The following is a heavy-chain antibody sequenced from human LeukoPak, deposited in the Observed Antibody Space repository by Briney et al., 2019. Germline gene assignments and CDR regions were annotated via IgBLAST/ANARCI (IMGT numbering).Heavy chain of an antibody. CDR3: ARDCRGGSCYPDFDY. CDR2: IIPIFGIA. Sequence: SVKVSCQASGGTLSSYAISWVRQAPGQGLEWMGRIIPIFGIANYAQKFQGRVTITADKSTSTAYMELSSLRSEDTAVYYCARDCRGGSCYPDFDYWGQGTLVTVSS. CDR1: GGTLSSYA. V-gene: IGHV1-69*04. D-gene: IGHD2-15*01. J-gene: IGHJ4*02.